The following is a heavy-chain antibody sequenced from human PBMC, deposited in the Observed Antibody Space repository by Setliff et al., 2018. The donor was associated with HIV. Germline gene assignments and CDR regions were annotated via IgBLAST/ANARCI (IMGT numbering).Heavy chain of an antibody. CDR1: GGTFSSFA. V-gene: IGHV1-69*05. Sequence: ASVKVSCKTSGGTFSSFALSWVRQAPGQGLEWMGGIIPAFGTANYAQKFQGRVTMTRDTSISTAYMELNNLKFEDTAVYYCARARRDYYDRGRRSHYYIDVWARGATVTAP. J-gene: IGHJ6*03. CDR2: IIPAFGTA. CDR3: ARARRDYYDRGRRSHYYIDV. D-gene: IGHD3-22*01.